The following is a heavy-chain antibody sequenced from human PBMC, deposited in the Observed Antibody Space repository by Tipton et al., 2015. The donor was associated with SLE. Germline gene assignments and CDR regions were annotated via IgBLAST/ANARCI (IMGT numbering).Heavy chain of an antibody. J-gene: IGHJ3*02. Sequence: TLSLTCAVSGYSISTGYYWGWIRQPPGKGLEWIGTIHHSGSTYYNPSLKSRVTISVDTSKNQSSLKLSSVTAADTAVYYCARDENRLYAFDIWGQGTMVTFSS. CDR3: ARDENRLYAFDI. CDR1: GYSISTGYY. CDR2: IHHSGST. D-gene: IGHD2/OR15-2a*01. V-gene: IGHV4-38-2*02.